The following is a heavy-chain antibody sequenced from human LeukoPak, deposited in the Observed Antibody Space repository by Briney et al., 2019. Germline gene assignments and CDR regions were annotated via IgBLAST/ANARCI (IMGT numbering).Heavy chain of an antibody. CDR1: GFTFSSYG. CDR2: ISYDGSNK. CDR3: AKDHGRDGYNFDY. Sequence: GGSLRLSCAASGFTFSSYGMHGVRQAPGKGLEWVAVISYDGSNKYYADSVKGRFTISRDNSKNTLYLQMNSLRAEDTAVYYCAKDHGRDGYNFDYWGQGTLVTVSS. V-gene: IGHV3-30*18. D-gene: IGHD5-24*01. J-gene: IGHJ4*02.